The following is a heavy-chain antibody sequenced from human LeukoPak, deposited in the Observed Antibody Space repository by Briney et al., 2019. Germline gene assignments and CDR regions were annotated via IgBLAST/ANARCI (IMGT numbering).Heavy chain of an antibody. CDR2: IYDSGST. D-gene: IGHD6-13*01. CDR3: ARAYSSSWYWNWFDP. V-gene: IGHV4-4*08. J-gene: IGHJ5*02. CDR1: GGSIYSYC. Sequence: PSQTLSLTCTVSGGSIYSYCWSWIRQPPGKGLEWIGYIYDSGSTNYSPSLKSRVTISVDTSKNQFSLKMSSVTAADTAVYYCARAYSSSWYWNWFDPWGQGTLVTVSS.